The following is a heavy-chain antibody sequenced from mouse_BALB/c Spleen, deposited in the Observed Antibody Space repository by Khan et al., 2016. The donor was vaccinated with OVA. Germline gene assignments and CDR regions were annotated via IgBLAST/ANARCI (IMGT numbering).Heavy chain of an antibody. CDR1: GYSITSDYA. J-gene: IGHJ2*01. Sequence: VQLQQSGPGLVKPSQSLFLTCTVTGYSITSDYAWNWIRQFPGNTLEWMGYISYSGDTAYHPSLKSRISITRATSKNQFFLQLNSVITESPATSYCASIIRDYYGSNFEGCYFDYWGQGTTLTVSS. CDR2: ISYSGDT. V-gene: IGHV3-2*02. CDR3: ASIIRDYYGSNFEGCYFDY. D-gene: IGHD1-1*01.